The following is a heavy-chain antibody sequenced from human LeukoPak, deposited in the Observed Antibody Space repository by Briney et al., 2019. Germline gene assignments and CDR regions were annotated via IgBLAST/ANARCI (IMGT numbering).Heavy chain of an antibody. Sequence: GGSLRLSCAASGFTFSSYGMSWVRQAPGKGLEWVSGISGRGGSTYYADSVKGRFTISRDNSKNTLYLQMNSLRAEDTAVYYCAKVGEGATGNFGASGAFDIWGQGTMVTVSS. CDR2: ISGRGGST. CDR1: GFTFSSYG. D-gene: IGHD3-16*01. J-gene: IGHJ3*02. V-gene: IGHV3-23*01. CDR3: AKVGEGATGNFGASGAFDI.